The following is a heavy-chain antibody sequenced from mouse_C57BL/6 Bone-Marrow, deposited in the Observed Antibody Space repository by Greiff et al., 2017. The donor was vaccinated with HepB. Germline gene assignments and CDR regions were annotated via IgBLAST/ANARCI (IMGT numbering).Heavy chain of an antibody. Sequence: EVKLVESGGDLVKPGGSLKLSCAASGFTFSSYGMSWVRQTPDKRLEWVATISSGGSYTYYPDSVKGRFTISRDNAKNTLYLQMSSLKSEDTAMYYCARHYSNYWPWFAYWGQGTLVTVSA. V-gene: IGHV5-6*01. CDR2: ISSGGSYT. CDR3: ARHYSNYWPWFAY. CDR1: GFTFSSYG. J-gene: IGHJ3*01. D-gene: IGHD2-5*01.